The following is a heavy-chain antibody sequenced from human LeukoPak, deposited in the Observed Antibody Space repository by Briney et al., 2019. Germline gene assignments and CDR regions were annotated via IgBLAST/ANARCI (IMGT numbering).Heavy chain of an antibody. Sequence: GGSLRLSCAASGFTFSNAWMSWVRQAPGKGLEWVGRIKSKTDGGTTDYAAPVKGRFTISRDDSKNTLYLQMNSLRAEDTAVYYCAKDLTLAVAGIYYYMDVWGKGTTVTISS. CDR3: AKDLTLAVAGIYYYMDV. J-gene: IGHJ6*03. CDR2: IKSKTDGGTT. V-gene: IGHV3-15*01. D-gene: IGHD6-19*01. CDR1: GFTFSNAW.